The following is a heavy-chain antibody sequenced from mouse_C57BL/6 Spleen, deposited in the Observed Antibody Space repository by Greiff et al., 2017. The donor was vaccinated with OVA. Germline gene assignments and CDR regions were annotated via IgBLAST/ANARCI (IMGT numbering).Heavy chain of an antibody. CDR2: IDPSDSYT. J-gene: IGHJ2*01. CDR3: ARSGDY. V-gene: IGHV1-59*01. Sequence: LQQPGAELVRPGTSVKLSCKASGYTFTSYWMHWIKQRPGQGLEWIGVIDPSDSYTNYNQKFKGKATLTVDTSSSTAYMQLSSLTSEDSAVYYCARSGDYWGQGTTLTVSS. CDR1: GYTFTSYW.